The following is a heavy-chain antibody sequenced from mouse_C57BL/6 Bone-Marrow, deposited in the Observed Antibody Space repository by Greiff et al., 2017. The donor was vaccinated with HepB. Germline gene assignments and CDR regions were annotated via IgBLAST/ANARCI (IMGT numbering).Heavy chain of an antibody. CDR1: GYTFTSYW. Sequence: VHVKQSGTVLARPGASVKMSCKTSGYTFTSYWMHWVKQRPGQGLEWIGAIYPGNSDTSYNQKFKGKAKLTAVTSASTAYMELSSLTNEDSAVYYCTLITTVVATVYYAMDYWGQGTSVTVSS. CDR3: TLITTVVATVYYAMDY. CDR2: IYPGNSDT. D-gene: IGHD1-1*01. J-gene: IGHJ4*01. V-gene: IGHV1-5*01.